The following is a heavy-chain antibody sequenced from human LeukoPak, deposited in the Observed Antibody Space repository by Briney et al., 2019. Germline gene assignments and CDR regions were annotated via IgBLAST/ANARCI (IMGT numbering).Heavy chain of an antibody. CDR2: IYYSGST. CDR1: GGSISSYY. V-gene: IGHV4-59*01. CDR3: ARGPSTYSSGWYIGYWYFDL. J-gene: IGHJ2*01. Sequence: PSETLSLTCTVSGGSISSYYWSWIRQPPGKGLEWIGYIYYSGSTNYNPSLKSRVTISVDTSKNQFSLKLSSVTAADTAVYYCARGPSTYSSGWYIGYWYFDLWGRGTLVTVSS. D-gene: IGHD6-19*01.